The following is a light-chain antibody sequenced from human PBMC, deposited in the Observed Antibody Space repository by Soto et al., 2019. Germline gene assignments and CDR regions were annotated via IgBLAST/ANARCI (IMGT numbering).Light chain of an antibody. CDR3: QQYGSSRT. CDR2: GAS. Sequence: DIVLTQSPGTLSLSPGGRATLSCRTSQSVSSSYLAWYQQRRGQAPRLLIYGASSRATGIPDRFSGSGSGTDFTLTISRLEPEDFAVYYCQQYGSSRTFGQGTKVEIK. CDR1: QSVSSSY. J-gene: IGKJ1*01. V-gene: IGKV3-20*01.